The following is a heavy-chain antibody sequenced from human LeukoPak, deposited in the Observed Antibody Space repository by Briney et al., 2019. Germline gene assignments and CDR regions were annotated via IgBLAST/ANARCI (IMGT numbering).Heavy chain of an antibody. D-gene: IGHD3-10*01. V-gene: IGHV3-23*01. Sequence: GGSLRLSCAASGFTFSSYAMSWVRQAPGKGLEWVSAVSGSGGSTYYADSVKGRFTISRDNSKNTLYLQMNSLRAEDTAVYYCAKAEVVRGYFDYWGQGTLVTVSS. CDR3: AKAEVVRGYFDY. CDR2: VSGSGGST. CDR1: GFTFSSYA. J-gene: IGHJ4*02.